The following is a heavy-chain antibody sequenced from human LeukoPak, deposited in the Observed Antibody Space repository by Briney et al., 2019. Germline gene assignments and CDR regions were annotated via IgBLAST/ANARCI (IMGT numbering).Heavy chain of an antibody. CDR2: INPNSGGT. D-gene: IGHD5-12*01. CDR3: ARDFRYSGYDL. V-gene: IGHV1-2*02. CDR1: GYTFTGYY. Sequence: ASVKVSCKASGYTFTGYYMHWVRQAPGQGLEWMGWINPNSGGTNYAQKFQGRVTMTTDTSTSTAYMELRSLRSDDTAVYYCARDFRYSGYDLWGQGTLVTVSS. J-gene: IGHJ4*02.